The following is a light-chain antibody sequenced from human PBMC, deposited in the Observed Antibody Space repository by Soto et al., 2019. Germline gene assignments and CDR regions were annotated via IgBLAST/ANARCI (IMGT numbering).Light chain of an antibody. V-gene: IGLV2-23*01. CDR3: CSYAGSSTSYV. Sequence: QSVLAQPASVSGSPGQSITISCTGTSSDVGSYNLVSWYQQHPGKAPKLMIYEGSKRPSGVSNRLSGSKSGNTASLTISGLQAEDEADYYCCSYAGSSTSYVFGTGTKV. J-gene: IGLJ1*01. CDR1: SSDVGSYNL. CDR2: EGS.